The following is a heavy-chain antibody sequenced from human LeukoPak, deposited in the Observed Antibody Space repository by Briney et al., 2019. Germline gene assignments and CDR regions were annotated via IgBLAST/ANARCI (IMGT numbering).Heavy chain of an antibody. J-gene: IGHJ4*02. Sequence: GGSLRLSCAASGFNFRDSAMHWARQAPGKGLEGVAVISYDGTNKYYADSVKGRFTISRDNSKNTLFLQMNSLRLEDTAVYYCAADYGDYVSPSDWGQGTLVTVSS. CDR3: AADYGDYVSPSD. CDR1: GFNFRDSA. CDR2: ISYDGTNK. V-gene: IGHV3-30*04. D-gene: IGHD4-17*01.